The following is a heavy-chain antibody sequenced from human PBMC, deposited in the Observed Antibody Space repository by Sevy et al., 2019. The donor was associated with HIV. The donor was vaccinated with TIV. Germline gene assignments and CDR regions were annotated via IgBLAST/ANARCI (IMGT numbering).Heavy chain of an antibody. V-gene: IGHV7-4-1*02. CDR3: ARGNGYYYDSSGYYSRFDY. Sequence: ASAKVSCKASGYTFTSYAMNWVRQAPGQGLEWMGWINTNTGNPTYAQGFTGRFVFSLDTSVSTAYVQISSLKAEDTAVYYCARGNGYYYDSSGYYSRFDYWGQGTLVTVSS. J-gene: IGHJ4*02. D-gene: IGHD3-22*01. CDR1: GYTFTSYA. CDR2: INTNTGNP.